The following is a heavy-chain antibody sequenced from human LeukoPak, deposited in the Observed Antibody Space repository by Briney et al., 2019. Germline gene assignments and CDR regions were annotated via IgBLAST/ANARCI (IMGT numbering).Heavy chain of an antibody. Sequence: ASVKVSCKASGYTFTSYGISWVRQAPGQGLEWMGWISAYNGNTNYAQKLQGRVTMTTDTSTSTAYMELRSLRSDDTAVYYCARGVFLDYGDYEGGFDPWGQGTLVTVSS. V-gene: IGHV1-18*01. CDR1: GYTFTSYG. CDR2: ISAYNGNT. CDR3: ARGVFLDYGDYEGGFDP. J-gene: IGHJ5*02. D-gene: IGHD4-17*01.